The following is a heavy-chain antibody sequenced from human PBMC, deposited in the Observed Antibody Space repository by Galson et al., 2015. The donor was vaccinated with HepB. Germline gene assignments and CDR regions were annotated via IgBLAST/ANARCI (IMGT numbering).Heavy chain of an antibody. D-gene: IGHD4-11*01. CDR2: IWYDGSNK. Sequence: SLRLSCAASGFTFSSYGLHWVRQAPGKGLEWVAVIWYDGSNKYYADSVKGRFTISRDNSKNTLYLQMNSLRAEDTAVYYCAREGGVTTVAVHDAFDIWGQGTMVTVSS. J-gene: IGHJ3*02. CDR3: AREGGVTTVAVHDAFDI. CDR1: GFTFSSYG. V-gene: IGHV3-33*01.